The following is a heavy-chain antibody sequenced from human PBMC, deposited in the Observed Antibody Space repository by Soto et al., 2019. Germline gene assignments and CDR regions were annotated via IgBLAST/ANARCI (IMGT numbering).Heavy chain of an antibody. CDR3: ARDRYCSGDTCYPLDY. Sequence: SVKVSCKASGATFSNYVISWVRQAPVQGLEWMGGISPLFSTSNYAQRFQGRVTITADKSTTTVHMELSSLRSEDTAVYYCARDRYCSGDTCYPLDYWGQGTLVTVSS. J-gene: IGHJ4*02. CDR2: ISPLFSTS. D-gene: IGHD2-15*01. V-gene: IGHV1-69*06. CDR1: GATFSNYV.